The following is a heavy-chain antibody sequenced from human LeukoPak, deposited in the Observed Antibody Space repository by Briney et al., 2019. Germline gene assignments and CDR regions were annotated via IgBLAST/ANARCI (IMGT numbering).Heavy chain of an antibody. J-gene: IGHJ4*02. CDR3: ARDQDYYDFWSGYSAFDY. CDR1: GFTFSSYS. D-gene: IGHD3-3*01. V-gene: IGHV3-48*01. Sequence: GGSLRLSCAASGFTFSSYSMNWVRQAPGKGLEWVSYISSSSSTIYYADSVKGRFTISRDNAKNSLYLQMNSLRAEDTAVYYCARDQDYYDFWSGYSAFDYWGQGTLVTVSS. CDR2: ISSSSSTI.